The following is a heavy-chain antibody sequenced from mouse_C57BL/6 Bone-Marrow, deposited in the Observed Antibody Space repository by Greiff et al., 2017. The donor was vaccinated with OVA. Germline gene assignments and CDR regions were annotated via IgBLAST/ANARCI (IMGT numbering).Heavy chain of an antibody. Sequence: DVQLQESGAELVKPGASVKLSCTASGFNIKDYYMHWVKQRTEQGLEWIGRIDPEDGETKYAPKFQGKATITADTSSNTAYLQRSSLTSEETAVYYGARPLYDYDVKFAYWGQGTLVTVSA. CDR1: GFNIKDYY. J-gene: IGHJ3*01. CDR3: ARPLYDYDVKFAY. V-gene: IGHV14-2*01. D-gene: IGHD2-4*01. CDR2: IDPEDGET.